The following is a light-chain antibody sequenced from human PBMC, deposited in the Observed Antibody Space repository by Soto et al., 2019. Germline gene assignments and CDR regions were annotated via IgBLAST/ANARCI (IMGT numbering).Light chain of an antibody. Sequence: IALTQSPATLSVSPGERVNLSCRASQNLHSFLNWYQQRPGQAPRPLIYDGSKRAAGVPDRISGDGSGTDYTLTISSLEPEDFAVYYCQQRTRWPMTFGQGTRLEI. CDR2: DGS. J-gene: IGKJ5*01. V-gene: IGKV3-11*01. CDR3: QQRTRWPMT. CDR1: QNLHSF.